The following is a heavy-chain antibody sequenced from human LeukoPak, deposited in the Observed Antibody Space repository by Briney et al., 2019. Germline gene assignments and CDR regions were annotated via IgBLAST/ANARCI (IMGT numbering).Heavy chain of an antibody. V-gene: IGHV3-21*01. Sequence: GGSLRLSCAASGFTFSSYSMNWVRQAPGKGLEWVSSISSSSSYIYYADSVKGRFTISRDNAKNSLYLRMNSLRAEDTAVYYCARMVRGVSYYFDYWGQGTLVTVSS. CDR3: ARMVRGVSYYFDY. J-gene: IGHJ4*02. CDR2: ISSSSSYI. CDR1: GFTFSSYS. D-gene: IGHD3-10*01.